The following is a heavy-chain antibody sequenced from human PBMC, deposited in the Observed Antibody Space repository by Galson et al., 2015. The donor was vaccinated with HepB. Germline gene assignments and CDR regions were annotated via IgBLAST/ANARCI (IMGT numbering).Heavy chain of an antibody. CDR2: IRYDGSNE. V-gene: IGHV3-30*02. J-gene: IGHJ6*02. CDR1: GFTFSNYG. Sequence: SLRLSCAASGFTFSNYGMHWVRQAPGKGLEWVAFIRYDGSNEYHADSVKGRFTISRDNSKDTLYLQMNSLRAEDTAVYYCAKVGGENYFGPGSYYIFQYGMDVWGQGTTVTVSS. D-gene: IGHD3-10*01. CDR3: AKVGGENYFGPGSYYIFQYGMDV.